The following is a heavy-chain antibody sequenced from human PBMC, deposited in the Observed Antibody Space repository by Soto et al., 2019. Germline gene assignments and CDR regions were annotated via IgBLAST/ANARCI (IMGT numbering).Heavy chain of an antibody. V-gene: IGHV1-69*06. CDR2: IIAIFGTA. CDR1: GGTFSSYA. D-gene: IGHD6-6*01. J-gene: IGHJ4*02. Sequence: QVQLVQSGAEVKKPGSSVKVSCKASGGTFSSYAISWVRQAPGQGLEWLGGIIAIFGTANYAQKFQGRGTLTADKSTSTANMELSSLRSEHTAVYYCARAGSIAARPYYFDYWGQGTLVTVSS. CDR3: ARAGSIAARPYYFDY.